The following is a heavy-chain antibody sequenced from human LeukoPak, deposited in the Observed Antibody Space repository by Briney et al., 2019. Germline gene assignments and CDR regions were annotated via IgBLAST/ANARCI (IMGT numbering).Heavy chain of an antibody. CDR2: IYYSGST. CDR3: ARITIFGVVIIPDY. V-gene: IGHV4-59*01. J-gene: IGHJ4*02. Sequence: SETLSLTCTVSGGSISSYYWSWIRQPPGKGLEWIGYIYYSGSTNYNPSLKSRVTISVGTSKNQFSLKLSSVTAADTAVYYCARITIFGVVIIPDYWGQGTLVTVSS. CDR1: GGSISSYY. D-gene: IGHD3-3*01.